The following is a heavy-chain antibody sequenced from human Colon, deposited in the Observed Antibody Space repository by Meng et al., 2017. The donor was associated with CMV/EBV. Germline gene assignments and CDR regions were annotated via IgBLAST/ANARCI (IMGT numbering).Heavy chain of an antibody. J-gene: IGHJ4*02. CDR2: ISASGGTI. CDR1: GVAFSDYY. V-gene: IGHV3-11*04. Sequence: GGSLRLSCAASGVAFSDYYMSWIRQAPGKGLEWVSYISASGGTIYYADSVKGRFTISRDNAKNSLYLQMNSLRAEDTAAYYCARDTPRGSTYLDYWGQGTLVTVSS. D-gene: IGHD2-15*01. CDR3: ARDTPRGSTYLDY.